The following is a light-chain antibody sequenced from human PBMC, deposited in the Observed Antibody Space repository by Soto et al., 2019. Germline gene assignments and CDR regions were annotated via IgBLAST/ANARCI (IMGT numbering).Light chain of an antibody. CDR2: GAS. CDR1: QGISDY. CDR3: QQYNDWPLYT. V-gene: IGKV1-27*01. J-gene: IGKJ2*01. Sequence: DIQMTQSPSSLSASVGDRVTITCRASQGISDYLAWYQQKPGKVPKLLIYGASTLQSGVPSRFSGSGSGTDFTLTISSLQPEDVATYYCQQYNDWPLYTFGQGTKLEIK.